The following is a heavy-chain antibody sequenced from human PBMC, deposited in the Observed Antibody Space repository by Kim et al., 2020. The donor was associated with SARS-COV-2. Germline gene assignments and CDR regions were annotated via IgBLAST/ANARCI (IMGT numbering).Heavy chain of an antibody. Sequence: ASVKVSCKVSGYTLTELSMHWVRQAPGKGLEWMGGFDPEDGETIYAQKFQGRVTMTEDTSTDTAYMELSSLRSEDTAVYYCATLLPYCSGGSCKIIWSNWFDPWGQGTLVTVSA. J-gene: IGHJ5*02. CDR2: FDPEDGET. CDR1: GYTLTELS. D-gene: IGHD2-15*01. V-gene: IGHV1-24*01. CDR3: ATLLPYCSGGSCKIIWSNWFDP.